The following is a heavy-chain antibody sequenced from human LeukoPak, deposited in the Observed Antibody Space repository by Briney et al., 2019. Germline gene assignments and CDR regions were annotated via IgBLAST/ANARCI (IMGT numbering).Heavy chain of an antibody. J-gene: IGHJ6*03. CDR2: IYYRGST. CDR3: ARASPRYYYDSSGYPRYYYYMDV. CDR1: GGSISSYY. D-gene: IGHD3-22*01. Sequence: SETLSLTCTVSGGSISSYYWSWIRQPPGKGLEWIGYIYYRGSTNYNPSLKSRVTISVDTSKNQFSLKLSSVTAADTAVYYCARASPRYYYDSSGYPRYYYYMDVWGKGTTVTVSS. V-gene: IGHV4-59*01.